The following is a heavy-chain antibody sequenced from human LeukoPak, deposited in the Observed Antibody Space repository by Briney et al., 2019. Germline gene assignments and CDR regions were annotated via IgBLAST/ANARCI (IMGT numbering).Heavy chain of an antibody. CDR2: ISAYNGNT. J-gene: IGHJ6*02. V-gene: IGHV1-18*01. CDR3: AKVRYYDILTAIGDYYYYGMDV. D-gene: IGHD3-9*01. Sequence: AGESLKISCKGSGYTFTSYGISWVRQAPGQGLEWMGWISAYNGNTNYAQKLQGRVTMTTDTSTSTAYMELRSLRSDDTAVYYCAKVRYYDILTAIGDYYYYGMDVWGQGTTVTVSS. CDR1: GYTFTSYG.